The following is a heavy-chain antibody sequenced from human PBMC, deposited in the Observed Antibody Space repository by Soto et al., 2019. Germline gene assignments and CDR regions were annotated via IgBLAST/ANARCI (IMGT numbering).Heavy chain of an antibody. J-gene: IGHJ1*01. V-gene: IGHV4-30-4*01. CDR3: ARAAPDSSGYYLQH. D-gene: IGHD3-22*01. CDR1: GDSISTSSYY. CDR2: IYYSGST. Sequence: SETLSLTCDVSGDSISTSSYYWSWIRQPPGKGLEWIGYIYYSGSTYYNPSLKSRVTISVDTSKNQFSLKLSSVTAADTAVYYCARAAPDSSGYYLQHWGQGTLVTVSS.